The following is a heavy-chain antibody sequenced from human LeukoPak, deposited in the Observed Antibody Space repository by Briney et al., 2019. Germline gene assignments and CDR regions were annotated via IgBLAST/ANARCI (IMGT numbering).Heavy chain of an antibody. V-gene: IGHV4-34*01. CDR1: GGSFSGYY. CDR2: INHSGST. D-gene: IGHD3-10*01. CDR3: AREMYGRGVSDTNWFDP. Sequence: SETLSLTCAVYGGSFSGYYWSWIRQPPGKGLEWIGEINHSGSTNYNPSLKSRVTISVDTSKNQYSLKLSSATAADTAVYYCAREMYGRGVSDTNWFDPWGQGTLVTVSS. J-gene: IGHJ5*02.